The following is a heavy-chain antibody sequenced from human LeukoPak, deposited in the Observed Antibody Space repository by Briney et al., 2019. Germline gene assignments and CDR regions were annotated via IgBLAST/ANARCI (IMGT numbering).Heavy chain of an antibody. CDR1: GFTFSSYE. V-gene: IGHV3-48*03. CDR2: ISSSGSTI. Sequence: GGSLRLSCAASGFTFSSYEMNWVRQAPGKGLEWVSYISSSGSTIYYADSVKGPFTNSRDNAKNSLYLQMNSLRAEDTAVYYCARRYDSSPLGLDYWGQGTLVTVSS. CDR3: ARRYDSSPLGLDY. J-gene: IGHJ4*02. D-gene: IGHD3-22*01.